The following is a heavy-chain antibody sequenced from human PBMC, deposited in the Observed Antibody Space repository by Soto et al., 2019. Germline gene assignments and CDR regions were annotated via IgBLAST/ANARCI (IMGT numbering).Heavy chain of an antibody. Sequence: VGSLRLSCAASGFTFISYGMHCVLQSPVEGLEWVAVISYDGSNKYYADSVKGRFTISRDNSKNTLYLQMNSLRAEDTAVYYCAKDMALYSSSWYCLDYWGQGTLVTVSS. CDR3: AKDMALYSSSWYCLDY. CDR1: GFTFISYG. J-gene: IGHJ4*02. CDR2: ISYDGSNK. D-gene: IGHD6-13*01. V-gene: IGHV3-30*18.